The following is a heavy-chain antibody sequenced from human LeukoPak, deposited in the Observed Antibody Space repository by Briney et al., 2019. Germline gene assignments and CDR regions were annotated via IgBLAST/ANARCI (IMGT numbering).Heavy chain of an antibody. V-gene: IGHV7-4-1*02. D-gene: IGHD3-10*01. CDR1: GYTFTTYA. Sequence: GASVKVSCKASGYTFTTYAMSWVRQAPGQGLEWMGWINTNTGNPTYAQGFTGRFVFSLDTSVSTAYLQISSLKAEDTAVYYCARDTGFSMVRGILFWGQGTLVTVSS. CDR3: ARDTGFSMVRGILF. J-gene: IGHJ4*02. CDR2: INTNTGNP.